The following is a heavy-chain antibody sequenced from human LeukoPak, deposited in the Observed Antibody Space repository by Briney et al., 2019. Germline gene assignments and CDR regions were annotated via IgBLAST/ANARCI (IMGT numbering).Heavy chain of an antibody. CDR3: ARDRGTMVRGGVGFDY. Sequence: PSETLSLTCIVSGGYISNYYWSWIRQPPGKGLEWIGYIYYSGSTNHNPSLKSRVTISGDTSKNQFSLKLSSVTAADTAVYYCARDRGTMVRGGVGFDYWGQGTLVTVSS. D-gene: IGHD3-10*01. V-gene: IGHV4-59*01. J-gene: IGHJ4*02. CDR2: IYYSGST. CDR1: GGYISNYY.